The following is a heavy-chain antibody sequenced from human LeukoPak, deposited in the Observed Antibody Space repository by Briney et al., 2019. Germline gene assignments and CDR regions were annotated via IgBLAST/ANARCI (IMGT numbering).Heavy chain of an antibody. CDR2: ITGSGGST. Sequence: GGSLTLSCAASGFTFNSYAMTWVRQAPGKGLEWVSSITGSGGSTYYVDSEKGRFTISRDNAKNSLYLQMNSLRAEDTAVYYCARATGTTADAFDIWGQGTMVTVSS. J-gene: IGHJ3*02. CDR3: ARATGTTADAFDI. D-gene: IGHD4-17*01. V-gene: IGHV3-23*01. CDR1: GFTFNSYA.